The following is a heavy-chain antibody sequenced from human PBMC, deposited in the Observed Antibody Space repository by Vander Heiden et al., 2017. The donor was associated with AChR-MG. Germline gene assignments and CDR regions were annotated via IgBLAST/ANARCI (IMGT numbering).Heavy chain of an antibody. CDR2: ISNDGENK. CDR1: GLTLSAHA. V-gene: IGHV3-30*18. Sequence: QVQLVESGGGVVRPWRPLRLSCAASGLTLSAHAMRWVRQAPGKGLEWVASISNDGENKNYAESVKGRFYISRDNSKRSLSLLVNSLRSQDTAMYFCAKILTDTSGWENVDFWGQGTLVTVSS. CDR3: AKILTDTSGWENVDF. D-gene: IGHD6-19*01. J-gene: IGHJ4*02.